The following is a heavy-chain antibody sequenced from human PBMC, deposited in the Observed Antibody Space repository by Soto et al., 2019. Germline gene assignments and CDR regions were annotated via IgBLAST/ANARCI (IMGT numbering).Heavy chain of an antibody. CDR2: VSGDGRTK. V-gene: IGHV3-30*01. Sequence: QVELVESGGGVVQPGRSLRLSCAASGFTISTYTIHWVRQAPGKGLQWVALVSGDGRTKRYADSVKGRFTISRDNSKNTVFLQRNSLTPDDTAVYYCARESLGDDENGHYYYGLDVWGQGTTVIVSS. CDR3: ARESLGDDENGHYYYGLDV. D-gene: IGHD4-17*01. J-gene: IGHJ6*02. CDR1: GFTISTYT.